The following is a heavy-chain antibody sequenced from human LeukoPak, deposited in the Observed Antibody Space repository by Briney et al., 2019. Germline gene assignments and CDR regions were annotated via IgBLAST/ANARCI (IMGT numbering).Heavy chain of an antibody. J-gene: IGHJ6*02. D-gene: IGHD6-13*01. CDR2: ISSSSSYI. CDR3: ARDRIAAAGDYYYYGMDV. Sequence: PGGSLRLSCAASGFTFSSYSMNWVRQAPGKGLEWVSSISSSSSYIYYADSVKGRFTISRDNAKNSLYLQMNSLRAEDTAEYYCARDRIAAAGDYYYYGMDVWGQGTTVTVSS. V-gene: IGHV3-21*01. CDR1: GFTFSSYS.